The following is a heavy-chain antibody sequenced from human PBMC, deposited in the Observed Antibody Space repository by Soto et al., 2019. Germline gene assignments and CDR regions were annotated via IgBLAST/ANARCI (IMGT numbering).Heavy chain of an antibody. CDR3: AREGTYYYGSGSYSIPYGMDV. CDR1: GGSISSGGYY. CDR2: IYYSGST. D-gene: IGHD3-10*01. J-gene: IGHJ6*02. V-gene: IGHV4-31*03. Sequence: QVQLQESGPGLVKPSQTLSLTCTVSGGSISSGGYYWSWIRQHPGKGLEWIGYIYYSGSTYYNPSLKSRVTISVDTSKNQFSLKLSSVTAADTAVYYCAREGTYYYGSGSYSIPYGMDVWGQGTTVTVSS.